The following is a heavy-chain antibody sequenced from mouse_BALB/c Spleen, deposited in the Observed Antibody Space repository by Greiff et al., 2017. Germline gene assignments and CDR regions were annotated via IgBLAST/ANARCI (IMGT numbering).Heavy chain of an antibody. CDR1: GFTFTDYY. V-gene: IGHV7-3*02. CDR3: ARDKEGFDY. J-gene: IGHJ2*01. CDR2: IRNKANGYTT. Sequence: EVQGVESGGGLVQPGGSLRLSCATSGFTFTDYYMSWVRQPPGKALEWLGFIRNKANGYTTEYSGSVKGRFTISRDNSQSILYLQMNTLRAEDSATYYCARDKEGFDYWGQGTTRTVSS.